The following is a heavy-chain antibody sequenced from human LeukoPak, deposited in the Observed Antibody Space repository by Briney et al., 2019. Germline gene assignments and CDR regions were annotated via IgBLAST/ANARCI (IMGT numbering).Heavy chain of an antibody. CDR1: GFTFSSYG. D-gene: IGHD2-2*01. Sequence: GRSLRLSCAASGFTFSSYGMHWVRQAPGKELEWVAVIWYDGSNKYYADSVKGRFTISRDNSKNTLYLQMNSLRAEDTAVYYCARDQYCSSTSCYDRAFDIWGQGTMVTVSS. V-gene: IGHV3-33*01. J-gene: IGHJ3*02. CDR3: ARDQYCSSTSCYDRAFDI. CDR2: IWYDGSNK.